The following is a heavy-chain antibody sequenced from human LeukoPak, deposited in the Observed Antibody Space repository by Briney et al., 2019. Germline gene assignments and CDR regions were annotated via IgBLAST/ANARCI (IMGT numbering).Heavy chain of an antibody. Sequence: GGSLRLSCAASGFTVSSNYMSWVRQAPGKGLEWVSVIYSGGSTYYADSVKGRFTISRDNSKNTLYLQMNSLRAEDTAVYYCAKLLGTATRYDYWGQGTLVIVSS. CDR2: IYSGGST. CDR3: AKLLGTATRYDY. CDR1: GFTVSSNY. J-gene: IGHJ4*02. V-gene: IGHV3-66*02. D-gene: IGHD1-1*01.